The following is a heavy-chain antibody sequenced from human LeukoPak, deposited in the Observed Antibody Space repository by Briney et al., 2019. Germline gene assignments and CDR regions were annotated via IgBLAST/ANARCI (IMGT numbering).Heavy chain of an antibody. CDR1: GGSISSGGYY. CDR3: AREMTTVTTHLYYYYGMDV. D-gene: IGHD4-17*01. CDR2: IYYSGST. Sequence: SQTLSLTCTVSGGSISSGGYYWSWIRQHPGKGLEWIGYIYYSGSTYYNPSLKSRVTISVDTSKNQFSLKLSSVTAADTAVYYCAREMTTVTTHLYYYYGMDVWGQGTTVTVSS. J-gene: IGHJ6*02. V-gene: IGHV4-31*03.